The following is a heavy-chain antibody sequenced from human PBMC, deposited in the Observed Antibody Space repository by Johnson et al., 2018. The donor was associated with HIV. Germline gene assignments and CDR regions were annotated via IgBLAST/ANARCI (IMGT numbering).Heavy chain of an antibody. Sequence: QVQLVESGGGVVQPGRSLRLSCAASGFTFSSYAMHWVRQAPGKGLEWVAVISYDGSNKYYADSVKGRFTISRDNSKNTLYLQMNSLRAEDTAVYYCARYCSGGSCYSVWQKNYAFDLWGQGTMVAVSS. J-gene: IGHJ3*01. CDR3: ARYCSGGSCYSVWQKNYAFDL. CDR1: GFTFSSYA. D-gene: IGHD2-15*01. CDR2: ISYDGSNK. V-gene: IGHV3-30-3*01.